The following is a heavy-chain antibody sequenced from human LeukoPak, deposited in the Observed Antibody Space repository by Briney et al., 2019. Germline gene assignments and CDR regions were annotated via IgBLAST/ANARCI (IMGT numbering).Heavy chain of an antibody. CDR3: TRQPVVVPAAPTVNWFDP. J-gene: IGHJ5*02. CDR2: IRSKANSYAT. CDR1: GFTFSGSA. D-gene: IGHD2-2*01. Sequence: PGGSLRLSCAASGFTFSGSAMHWVRQASGKGLEWVGRIRSKANSYATAYAASVKGRFTISRDDSKNTAYLQMNSLKTEDTAVYYCTRQPVVVPAAPTVNWFDPWGRGTLVTVSS. V-gene: IGHV3-73*01.